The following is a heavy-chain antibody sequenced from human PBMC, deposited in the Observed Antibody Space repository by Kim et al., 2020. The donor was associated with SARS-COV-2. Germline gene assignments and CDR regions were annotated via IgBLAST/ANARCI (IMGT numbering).Heavy chain of an antibody. J-gene: IGHJ6*01. CDR1: GFTFSDYY. D-gene: IGHD6-13*01. Sequence: GGSLGLSCAASGFTFSDYYMSWIRQAPGKGLEWVSYISSSGSTIYYADSVKGRFTISRDNAKNSLYLQMNSLRAEDTAVYYCARDLRQQLLEYYYYYGRDVWGGGTTLTVSS. CDR2: ISSSGSTI. CDR3: ARDLRQQLLEYYYYYGRDV. V-gene: IGHV3-11*04.